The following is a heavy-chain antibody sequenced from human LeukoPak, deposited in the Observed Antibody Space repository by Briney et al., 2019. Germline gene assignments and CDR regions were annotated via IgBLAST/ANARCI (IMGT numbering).Heavy chain of an antibody. J-gene: IGHJ4*02. V-gene: IGHV3-30*02. Sequence: GGSLRLSCAASGFTFSSYGMHWVRQAPGKGLEWVAVIWYDGSNKYYADSAKGRFTISRDNSKNTLYLQMNSLRAEDTAVYYCAKDPYDYVWGSYRPPPYFDYWGQGTLVTVSS. CDR3: AKDPYDYVWGSYRPPPYFDY. CDR2: IWYDGSNK. CDR1: GFTFSSYG. D-gene: IGHD3-16*02.